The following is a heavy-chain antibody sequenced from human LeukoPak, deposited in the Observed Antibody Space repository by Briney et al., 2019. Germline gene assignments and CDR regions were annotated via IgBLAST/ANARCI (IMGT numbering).Heavy chain of an antibody. CDR3: AKDPGVYYGDYYFDY. D-gene: IGHD4-17*01. J-gene: IGHJ4*02. CDR1: GFNFRGYA. CDR2: IRSIGNEK. V-gene: IGHV3-30*02. Sequence: GGSLRLSCVASGFNFRGYAMHWVRQAPGKGLEWMALIRSIGNEKYYVDAVQGRFTISRDNSKNTLYLQMNSLRAEDTAVYYCAKDPGVYYGDYYFDYWGQGTLVTVSS.